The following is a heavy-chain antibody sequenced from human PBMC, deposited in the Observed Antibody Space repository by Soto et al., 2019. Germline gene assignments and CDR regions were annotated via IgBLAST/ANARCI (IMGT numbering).Heavy chain of an antibody. D-gene: IGHD4-17*01. V-gene: IGHV1-69*02. J-gene: IGHJ5*02. CDR3: ARLSTGTEPIPPLNWFDP. CDR1: GGTFSSYT. Sequence: QVQLVQSGAEVKKPGSSVKVSCKASGGTFSSYTISWVRQAPGQGLEWMGRIIPILGIANYAKKFQGRVTITADKSTSTADMELSSLRSEDTAVYYCARLSTGTEPIPPLNWFDPWGQGTLVTVSS. CDR2: IIPILGIA.